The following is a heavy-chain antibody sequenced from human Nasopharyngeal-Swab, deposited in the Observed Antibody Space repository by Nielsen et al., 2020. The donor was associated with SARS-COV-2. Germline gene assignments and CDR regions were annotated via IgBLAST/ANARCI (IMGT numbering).Heavy chain of an antibody. CDR2: ISLASGGT. D-gene: IGHD2-15*01. Sequence: ASVKVSCKSSGYTFTDYYIHWVRQAPGQGFEWMGRISLASGGTNYAQTFQGRVTVTRDTSTSTAYMELTSPRSDDTATYYCARSCGTVGCPFDPWGQGTLVTVSS. CDR3: ARSCGTVGCPFDP. V-gene: IGHV1-2*06. J-gene: IGHJ5*02. CDR1: GYTFTDYY.